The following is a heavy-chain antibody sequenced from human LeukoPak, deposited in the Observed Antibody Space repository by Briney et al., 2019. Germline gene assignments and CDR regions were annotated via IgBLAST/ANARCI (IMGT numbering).Heavy chain of an antibody. CDR2: IYYSGST. CDR1: GGSMSSSSYY. Sequence: SETLSLTCTVSGGSMSSSSYYWGWIRQPPGKGLEWIGSIYYSGSTYYNPSLKSRVTMSIGTSKNQFSLKVNSVTAADTAVYYCAREALIEGFYYYMDVWGKGTTVTVSS. CDR3: AREALIEGFYYYMDV. V-gene: IGHV4-39*07. J-gene: IGHJ6*03.